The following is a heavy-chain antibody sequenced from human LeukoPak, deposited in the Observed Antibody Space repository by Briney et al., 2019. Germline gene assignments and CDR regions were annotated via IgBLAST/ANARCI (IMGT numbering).Heavy chain of an antibody. J-gene: IGHJ3*02. CDR1: GGSFSSGSYY. V-gene: IGHV3-23*01. CDR3: AKVHGDYDDAFDI. CDR2: ISGSGGST. Sequence: ETLSLTCAVYGGSFSSGSYYWSWIRQPPGKGLEWVSAISGSGGSTYYADSVKGRFTISRDNSKNTLYLQMNSLRAEDTAVYYCAKVHGDYDDAFDIWGQGTMVTVSS. D-gene: IGHD4-17*01.